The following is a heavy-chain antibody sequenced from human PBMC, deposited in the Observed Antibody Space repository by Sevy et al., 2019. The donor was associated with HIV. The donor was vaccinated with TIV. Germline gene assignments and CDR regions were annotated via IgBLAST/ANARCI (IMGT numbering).Heavy chain of an antibody. Sequence: GGSLRLSCAASGFTFSDYAIHWVRQAPGKGLEWLAVISYHGRNQFYEDSVRGRFTISRDDSKNTVYLQINSLRPDDTAVYYCARKQFVLPFDYWGQGTLVTVSS. CDR1: GFTFSDYA. V-gene: IGHV3-30*04. D-gene: IGHD6-6*01. CDR2: ISYHGRNQ. CDR3: ARKQFVLPFDY. J-gene: IGHJ4*02.